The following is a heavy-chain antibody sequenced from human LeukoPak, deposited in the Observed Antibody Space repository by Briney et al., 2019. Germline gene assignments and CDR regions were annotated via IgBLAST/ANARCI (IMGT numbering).Heavy chain of an antibody. Sequence: GGSLRLSCTTSGFTFHDYAMTWVRQAPGKGLEWVGFIRSEAYGGTTKYAASVKGRFTISRDDSKSIAYLQMNSLKTEDTAVYYCTRALNYCSGGSCYEGYFDYWGQGTPVTVSS. CDR2: IRSEAYGGTT. CDR3: TRALNYCSGGSCYEGYFDY. J-gene: IGHJ4*02. CDR1: GFTFHDYA. D-gene: IGHD2-15*01. V-gene: IGHV3-49*04.